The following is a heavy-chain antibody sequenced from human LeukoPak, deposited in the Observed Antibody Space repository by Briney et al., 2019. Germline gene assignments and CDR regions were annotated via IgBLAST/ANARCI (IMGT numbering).Heavy chain of an antibody. CDR2: INHSGST. Sequence: SETLSLTCAVYGGSFSGYYWSWIRQPPGKGLEWIGEINHSGSTNYNPSLKSRVTISLDTSKNQFSLRLSSVTAADTAVYYCARVPSGIYSFYDYWGQGTLVTVSS. CDR1: GGSFSGYY. D-gene: IGHD1-26*01. CDR3: ARVPSGIYSFYDY. V-gene: IGHV4-34*01. J-gene: IGHJ4*02.